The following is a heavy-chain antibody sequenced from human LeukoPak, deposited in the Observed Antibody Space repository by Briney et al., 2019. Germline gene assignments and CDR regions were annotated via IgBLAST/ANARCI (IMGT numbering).Heavy chain of an antibody. D-gene: IGHD4/OR15-4a*01. J-gene: IGHJ4*02. CDR3: ARDLYDYGSY. CDR2: IYSGGTT. Sequence: GGSLRLSCAASGFTVSSTYMSWVRQAPGKGLEWVSVIYSGGTTYYADSVKGRFAISRDNSKNTLYLQMNSLRTEDTAVYYWARDLYDYGSYWGQGTLVTVSS. V-gene: IGHV3-66*01. CDR1: GFTVSSTY.